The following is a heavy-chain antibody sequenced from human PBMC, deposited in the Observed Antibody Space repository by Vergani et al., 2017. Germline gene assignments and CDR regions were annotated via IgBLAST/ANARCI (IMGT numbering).Heavy chain of an antibody. Sequence: QLQLQESGPGLVKPSETLSLTCTVSGGSISSSSYYWGWIRQPPGKGLEWIGSIYYSGSTYYNPSLKSRVTISVDTSKNQFSLKLSSVTAADTAVYYCARGRGEEDIVVVPAAGRINFDYWGQGTLVTVSS. J-gene: IGHJ4*02. CDR1: GGSISSSSYY. V-gene: IGHV4-39*01. D-gene: IGHD2-2*01. CDR3: ARGRGEEDIVVVPAAGRINFDY. CDR2: IYYSGST.